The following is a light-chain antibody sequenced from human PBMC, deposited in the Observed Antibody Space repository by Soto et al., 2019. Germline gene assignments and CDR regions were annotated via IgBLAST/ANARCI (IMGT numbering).Light chain of an antibody. CDR1: KSVSGN. J-gene: IGKJ4*01. CDR2: GAS. CDR3: EQYNNCSLLT. V-gene: IGKV3-15*01. Sequence: EIVLTHSPATLSVSPGARATISCRASKSVSGNLDWYPQKPGQAPTLLLDGASTRATGIPTRFSCSGFGTEFSLTISSLPSEDFAGYYCEQYNNCSLLTFGGGTNVESK.